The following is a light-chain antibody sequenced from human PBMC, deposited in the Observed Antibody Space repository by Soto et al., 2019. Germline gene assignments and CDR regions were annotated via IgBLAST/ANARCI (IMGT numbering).Light chain of an antibody. CDR3: QQYGSSPYT. CDR2: GAS. Sequence: EIVLTQSPGTLSLSPGERATLSCRASQSVSSSYLAWYQQKPGQAPRLLIYGASSRATGIPDRFSGSGSGTDFTLTISRLEPEDVAVYYCQQYGSSPYTSGHGTKLEIK. J-gene: IGKJ2*01. CDR1: QSVSSSY. V-gene: IGKV3-20*01.